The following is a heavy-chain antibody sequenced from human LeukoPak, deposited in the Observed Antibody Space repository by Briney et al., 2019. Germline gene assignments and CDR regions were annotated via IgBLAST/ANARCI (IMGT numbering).Heavy chain of an antibody. CDR1: GFTFSDYY. CDR2: ISSSGSTI. V-gene: IGHV3-11*01. Sequence: PGGSLRLSCAASGFTFSDYYMSWIRQAPGKGLEWVSYISSSGSTIYYADSVKGRFTISRDNAKNSLYLQMNSLRAEDTAVYYCANYAPWVTTPYLYYYGMDVWGQGTTVTVSS. CDR3: ANYAPWVTTPYLYYYGMDV. J-gene: IGHJ6*02. D-gene: IGHD4-17*01.